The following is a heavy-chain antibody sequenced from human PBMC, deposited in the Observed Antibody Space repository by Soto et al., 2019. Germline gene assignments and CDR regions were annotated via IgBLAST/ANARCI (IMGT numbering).Heavy chain of an antibody. J-gene: IGHJ4*02. CDR3: TNKDY. CDR1: GLIFSGSA. V-gene: IGHV3-73*01. Sequence: GGSLRLSCAASGLIFSGSAMHWVRQASGKGLEWVGRIRSKASSYATAYAASVNGRFTISRDDSKNTAYLQMNSLKTEDTAVYYCTNKDYWGQGTLVTVSS. CDR2: IRSKASSYAT.